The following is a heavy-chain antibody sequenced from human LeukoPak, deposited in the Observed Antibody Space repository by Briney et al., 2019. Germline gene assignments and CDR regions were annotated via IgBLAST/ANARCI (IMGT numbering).Heavy chain of an antibody. CDR3: ARVYYDSSGSHFDY. D-gene: IGHD3-22*01. V-gene: IGHV1-18*01. J-gene: IGHJ4*02. CDR1: GYTFTSYG. CDR2: ISAYNGNT. Sequence: GASVKVSCKASGYTFTSYGISWVRQAPGQGLEWMGWISAYNGNTNYAQKLQGRVTMTTDTSTSTAYMELRGLRSDDTAVYYCARVYYDSSGSHFDYWGQGTLVTVSS.